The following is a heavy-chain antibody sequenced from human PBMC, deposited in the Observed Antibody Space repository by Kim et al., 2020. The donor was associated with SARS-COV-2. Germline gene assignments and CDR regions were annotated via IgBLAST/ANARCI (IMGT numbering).Heavy chain of an antibody. CDR2: IANTDSAGET. D-gene: IGHD2-15*01. J-gene: IGHJ6*02. CDR3: AKEGGFCVSPICPRRVDD. CDR1: GFTFSAYA. Sequence: GGSMRLSCAASGFTFSAYAMSWVRQAPGKGLEWVSAIANTDSAGETYYADSVRGRFTISRDNSKNTLYLQMNRLRAEDTGIYYCAKEGGFCVSPICPRRVDDWGQGTTVTVSS. V-gene: IGHV3-23*01.